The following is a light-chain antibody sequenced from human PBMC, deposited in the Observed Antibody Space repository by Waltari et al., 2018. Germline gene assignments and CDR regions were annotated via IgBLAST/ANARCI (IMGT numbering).Light chain of an antibody. CDR3: HVWHPHVDPGV. J-gene: IGLJ1*01. CDR1: NIGTYS. Sequence: SYVVTQPPSVSVAPGETATITCGGDNIGTYSVNWYQQKAGQAPVLVIFYARDRPSGIPDRFAGSNSGNTATLTISRVEAGDEARYYCHVWHPHVDPGVFGTGTEVTVL. V-gene: IGLV3-21*04. CDR2: YAR.